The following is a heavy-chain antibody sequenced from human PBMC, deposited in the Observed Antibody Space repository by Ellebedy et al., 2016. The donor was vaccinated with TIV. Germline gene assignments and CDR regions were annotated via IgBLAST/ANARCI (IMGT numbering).Heavy chain of an antibody. J-gene: IGHJ3*02. D-gene: IGHD6-19*01. CDR3: ARPYGSGWLGRSAFDI. CDR1: GGSISGFY. V-gene: IGHV4-59*12. Sequence: MPSETLSLTCTVSGGSISGFYWSWIRQPPGKGLEWIGYIHYTGSTNYNPSLKSRVTISVDTSKNQFSLKLSSVTAADTAVYYCARPYGSGWLGRSAFDIWGQGTMVTVSS. CDR2: IHYTGST.